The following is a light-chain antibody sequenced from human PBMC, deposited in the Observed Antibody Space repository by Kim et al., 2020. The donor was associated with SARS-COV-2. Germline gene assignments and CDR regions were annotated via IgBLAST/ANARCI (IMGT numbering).Light chain of an antibody. V-gene: IGLV1-44*01. CDR2: GDD. Sequence: QSVLTQPPSASGTPGQRVTISCSGSRSNIGSNYVSWYQQLLGTAPKLLNYGDDQRPSGVPDRFSGSKSGTSASLAITGLQADDEADYYCASWDDSLNGWVFGGGTQLTVL. CDR3: ASWDDSLNGWV. CDR1: RSNIGSNY. J-gene: IGLJ3*02.